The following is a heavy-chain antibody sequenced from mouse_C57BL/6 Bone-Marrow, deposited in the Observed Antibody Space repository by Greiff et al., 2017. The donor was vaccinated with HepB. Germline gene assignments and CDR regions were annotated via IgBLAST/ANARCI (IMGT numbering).Heavy chain of an antibody. Sequence: QVQLQQPGAELVRPGSSVKLSCKASGYTFTSYWMHWVKQRPIQGLEWIGNIDPSDSETHYNQKFKDKATLTVDKSSSTAYMQLSSLTSEDSAVYYCARFLYDGYPFDYWGQGTTLTVSS. D-gene: IGHD2-3*01. V-gene: IGHV1-52*01. CDR3: ARFLYDGYPFDY. CDR1: GYTFTSYW. J-gene: IGHJ2*01. CDR2: IDPSDSET.